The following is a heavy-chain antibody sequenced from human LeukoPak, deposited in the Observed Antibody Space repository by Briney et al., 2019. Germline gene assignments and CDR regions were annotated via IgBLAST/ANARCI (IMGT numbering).Heavy chain of an antibody. D-gene: IGHD3-16*01. J-gene: IGHJ4*02. CDR1: GFTFSSYA. Sequence: GGSLRLSCAASGFTFSSYAMSWVRQAPGKGLEWVSAISGSGGSTYYADSVKGRFTISRDNSKNTLYLQMNSLRAEDTAVYYCAKVPHYDYVWFPYHFDYWGQGTLVTVSS. V-gene: IGHV3-23*01. CDR2: ISGSGGST. CDR3: AKVPHYDYVWFPYHFDY.